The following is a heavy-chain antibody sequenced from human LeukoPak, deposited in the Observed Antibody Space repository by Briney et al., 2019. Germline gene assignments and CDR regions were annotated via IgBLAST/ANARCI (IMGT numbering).Heavy chain of an antibody. CDR3: ARDCEKWCNNWFDP. Sequence: SVKVSCKASGGTFSSYAISWVRQAPGQGLEWMGGIIPIFGTANYAQKFQGRVTITADESTSTAYMELSSLRSEDTAMYYCARDCEKWCNNWFDPWGQGTLVTVSS. D-gene: IGHD2-8*02. CDR1: GGTFSSYA. J-gene: IGHJ5*02. V-gene: IGHV1-69*13. CDR2: IIPIFGTA.